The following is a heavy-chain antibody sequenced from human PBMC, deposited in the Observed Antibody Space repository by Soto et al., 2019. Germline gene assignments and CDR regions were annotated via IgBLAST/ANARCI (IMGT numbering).Heavy chain of an antibody. V-gene: IGHV3-53*01. D-gene: IGHD3-10*01. Sequence: GGSLRLSCAVSGFIVGSNYLTWVRQAPGKGLDWVSVIYSGGSTYYADFVKGRFTISRDNSKNTLYLQMNSLRAEDTAAYYCARGGSSFDPWGQGTLVTVSS. CDR2: IYSGGST. CDR1: GFIVGSNY. CDR3: ARGGSSFDP. J-gene: IGHJ5*02.